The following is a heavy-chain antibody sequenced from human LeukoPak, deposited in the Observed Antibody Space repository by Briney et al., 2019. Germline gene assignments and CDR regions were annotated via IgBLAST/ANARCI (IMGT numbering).Heavy chain of an antibody. CDR2: IKQDGSEK. V-gene: IGHV3-7*01. D-gene: IGHD3-22*01. Sequence: GGSLRLSCAVSGFTFEDYGMSWVRQAPGKGLGWVANIKQDGSEKYYVDSVKGRFTISRDNAKNSLYLQMNSLRAEDTAVYYCARGTGYYYDSSGYYNYWGQGTLVTVSS. CDR1: GFTFEDYG. J-gene: IGHJ4*02. CDR3: ARGTGYYYDSSGYYNY.